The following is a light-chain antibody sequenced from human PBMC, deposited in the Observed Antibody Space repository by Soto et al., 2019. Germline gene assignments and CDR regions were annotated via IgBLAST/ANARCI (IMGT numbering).Light chain of an antibody. CDR1: QSVSSN. CDR2: GAS. V-gene: IGKV3-15*01. J-gene: IGKJ1*01. CDR3: QQYNNWPRT. Sequence: EIVMTQSAATLSVSPGERATLSCRASQSVSSNLAWYQQKPGQAPRLLIYGASTRATGIPARFSGSGSGTEFTLTIRSLQSEDFAVYCCQQYNNWPRTFGQGTKV.